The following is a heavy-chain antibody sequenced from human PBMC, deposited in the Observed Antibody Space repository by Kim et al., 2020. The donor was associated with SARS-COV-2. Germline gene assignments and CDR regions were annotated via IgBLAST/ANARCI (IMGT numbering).Heavy chain of an antibody. V-gene: IGHV1-18*01. Sequence: QKLQGRVTMTTDTSTSTAYMELRSLRSDDTAVYYCARDHGVRMVYASNDYWGQGTLVTVSS. CDR3: ARDHGVRMVYASNDY. J-gene: IGHJ4*02. D-gene: IGHD2-8*01.